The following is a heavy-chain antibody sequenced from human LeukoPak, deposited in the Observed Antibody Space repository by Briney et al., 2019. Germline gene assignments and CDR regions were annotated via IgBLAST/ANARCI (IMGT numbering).Heavy chain of an antibody. J-gene: IGHJ4*02. Sequence: GGSLRLSCPASGFTFSSHAMSWVRQAPGKGLEWVSSITGSGVSTNNADSVKGRFTISRDNSENTLYLQMNSLRVEDTAVYYCARAVGAAYYFDYWGQGTLVTVSS. V-gene: IGHV3-23*01. CDR2: ITGSGVST. D-gene: IGHD1-26*01. CDR3: ARAVGAAYYFDY. CDR1: GFTFSSHA.